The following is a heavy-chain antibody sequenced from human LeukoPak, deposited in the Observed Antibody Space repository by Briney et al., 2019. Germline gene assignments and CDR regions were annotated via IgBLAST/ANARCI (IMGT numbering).Heavy chain of an antibody. CDR3: ARVHSSAPTYYYDSSGYYGI. CDR1: GGPISSGSYY. V-gene: IGHV4-61*02. CDR2: IYTSGST. D-gene: IGHD3-22*01. J-gene: IGHJ3*02. Sequence: SETLSLTCTVSGGPISSGSYYWSWIRQPAGKGLEWIGRIYTSGSTNYNPSLKSRVTISVDTSKNQFSLKLSSVTAADTAVYYCARVHSSAPTYYYDSSGYYGIWGQGTMVTVSS.